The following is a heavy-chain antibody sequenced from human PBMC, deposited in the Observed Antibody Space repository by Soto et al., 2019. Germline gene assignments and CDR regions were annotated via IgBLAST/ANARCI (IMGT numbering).Heavy chain of an antibody. Sequence: PSETLSLTCTVSGGSISSGDYYWSWIRQPPGKGLEWIGYIYYSGSTNYNPSLKSRVTISVDTSKNQFSLKLSSVTAADTAVYYCARVFQLPYDFDYWGQGTLVTVSS. CDR1: GGSISSGDYY. CDR3: ARVFQLPYDFDY. J-gene: IGHJ4*02. CDR2: IYYSGST. D-gene: IGHD2-2*02. V-gene: IGHV4-61*08.